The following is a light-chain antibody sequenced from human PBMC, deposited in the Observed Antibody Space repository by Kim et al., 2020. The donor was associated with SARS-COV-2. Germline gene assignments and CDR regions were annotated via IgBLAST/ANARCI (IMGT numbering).Light chain of an antibody. CDR3: QQTDTLPIT. CDR1: QGISSS. V-gene: IGKV1-12*01. J-gene: IGKJ5*01. CDR2: AAS. Sequence: ASVGDRVTISCRASQGISSSLAWYQQKPGKAPQLLIYAASILQSGVRSRFSGSGFGTDFTLTISSLQPEDFATYYCQQTDTLPITFGQGTRLEIK.